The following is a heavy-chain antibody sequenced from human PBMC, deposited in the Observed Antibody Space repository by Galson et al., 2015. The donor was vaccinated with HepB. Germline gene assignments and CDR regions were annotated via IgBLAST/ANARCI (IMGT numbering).Heavy chain of an antibody. CDR3: TRLGDLSGYSSC. D-gene: IGHD5-12*01. J-gene: IGHJ4*02. V-gene: IGHV3-73*01. CDR1: GFTFSGSA. CDR2: IGSKANNYAT. Sequence: SLRLSCAGSGFTFSGSAIHWVRQASGKGLAWIGRIGSKANNYATAYTASVKGRFTISRDDSKNMAYLQMNRLRTEDTAVYYCTRLGDLSGYSSCWGQGTLVTVSS.